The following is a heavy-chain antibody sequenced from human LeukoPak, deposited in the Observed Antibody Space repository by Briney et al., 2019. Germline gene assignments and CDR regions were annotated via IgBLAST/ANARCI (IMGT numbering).Heavy chain of an antibody. V-gene: IGHV3-21*01. J-gene: IGHJ5*02. CDR2: ISSSSSSI. CDR1: GFTFSSYS. D-gene: IGHD3-9*01. Sequence: GGSLRLSCAASGFTFSSYSMNWVRQAPGKGLEWVSSISSSSSSIYYADSVKGRFTISRDNAKNSLYLQMSSLRAEDTAVYYCARATIFGWFDPWGQGTLVTVSS. CDR3: ARATIFGWFDP.